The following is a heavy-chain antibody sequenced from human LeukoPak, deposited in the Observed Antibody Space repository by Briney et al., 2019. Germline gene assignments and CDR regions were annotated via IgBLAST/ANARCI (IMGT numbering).Heavy chain of an antibody. J-gene: IGHJ3*02. D-gene: IGHD2/OR15-2a*01. CDR1: GFTFSNYA. CDR2: ISGSGGST. Sequence: PGGSLRLSCAASGFTFSNYAMSWVRQAPGKGLEWVSVISGSGGSTYYADSVKGRFTISRDNSKNTLYLQMNSLRAEDTAVYYCAKNIRETRNGAFDIWGQGTMVTVSS. CDR3: AKNIRETRNGAFDI. V-gene: IGHV3-23*01.